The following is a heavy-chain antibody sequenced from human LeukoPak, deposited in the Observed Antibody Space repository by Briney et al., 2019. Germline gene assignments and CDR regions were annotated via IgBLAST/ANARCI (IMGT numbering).Heavy chain of an antibody. CDR3: SRVLTSGTRRFDP. J-gene: IGHJ5*02. D-gene: IGHD1-1*01. Sequence: SGGSLRLSCTASGFIFGDYGLSWVRQAPGKGLEWVGFIRSKADGGTTEYAASVKGRFTILRDDSKSIAYLQMNSLQTEDTAVFYCSRVLTSGTRRFDPWGQGTLVTVSS. V-gene: IGHV3-49*04. CDR2: IRSKADGGTT. CDR1: GFIFGDYG.